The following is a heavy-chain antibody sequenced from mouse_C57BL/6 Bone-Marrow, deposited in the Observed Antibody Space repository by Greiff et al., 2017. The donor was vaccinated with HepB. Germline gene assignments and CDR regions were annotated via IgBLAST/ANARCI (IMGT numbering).Heavy chain of an antibody. CDR2: IWSGGST. J-gene: IGHJ1*03. CDR3: ARRGVLRGYFDV. D-gene: IGHD1-1*01. Sequence: QVQLKESGPGLVQPSQSLSITCTVSGFSLTSYGVHWVRQSPGKGLEWLGVIWSGGSTDYNAAFISRLCISKDNSKSQVFCKMNRLQADDTAIYYCARRGVLRGYFDVWGTGTPVTVSS. CDR1: GFSLTSYG. V-gene: IGHV2-2*01.